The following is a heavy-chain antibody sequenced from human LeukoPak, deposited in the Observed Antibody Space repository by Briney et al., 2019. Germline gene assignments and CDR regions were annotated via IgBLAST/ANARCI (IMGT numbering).Heavy chain of an antibody. J-gene: IGHJ4*02. CDR2: IYYSGST. CDR1: GGSISSYY. V-gene: IGHV4-59*01. Sequence: SGTLSLTCTVSGGSISSYYWSWIRQPPGKGLEWIGYIYYSGSTNYNPSLKGRVTISVDTSKNQFSLKLSSVTAADTAVYYCASYSYYYDSSGYFDYWGQGTLVTVSS. CDR3: ASYSYYYDSSGYFDY. D-gene: IGHD3-22*01.